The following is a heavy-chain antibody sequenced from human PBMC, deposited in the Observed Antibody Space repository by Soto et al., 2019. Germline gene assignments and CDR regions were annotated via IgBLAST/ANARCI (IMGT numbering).Heavy chain of an antibody. V-gene: IGHV1-2*04. CDR1: GYTFTGYY. D-gene: IGHD5-12*01. CDR3: ARGGGYDSEVLSYFDL. Sequence: QVQLVQSGAEVKKPGASVKVSCKASGYTFTGYYMHWVRQAPGQGLEWMGWINPNSGGTNYAQKFQGWVTMTRDTSISTAYMELSRLRSDDTAVYYCARGGGYDSEVLSYFDLWGRGTLVTVSS. CDR2: INPNSGGT. J-gene: IGHJ2*01.